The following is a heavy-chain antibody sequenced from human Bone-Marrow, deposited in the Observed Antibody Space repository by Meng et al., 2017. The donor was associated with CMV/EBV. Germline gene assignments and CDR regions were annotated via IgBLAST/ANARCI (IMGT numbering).Heavy chain of an antibody. CDR1: GYTFTSYD. D-gene: IGHD3-22*01. Sequence: ASVKVSCKASGYTFTSYDINWVRQATGQGLEWMGWMNPNSGNTGYAQKFQGRVTMTRNTSISTAYMELSSLRSEDTAVYYCARGDSSGYYYDEFDYWDQATLVAYSS. V-gene: IGHV1-8*01. J-gene: IGHJ4*02. CDR3: ARGDSSGYYYDEFDY. CDR2: MNPNSGNT.